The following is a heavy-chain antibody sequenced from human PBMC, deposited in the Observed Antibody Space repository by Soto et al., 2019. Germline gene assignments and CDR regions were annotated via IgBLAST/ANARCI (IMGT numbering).Heavy chain of an antibody. V-gene: IGHV4-61*01. D-gene: IGHD3-22*01. Sequence: SETLSLTCSVSGGSVRSGRYYWGWIRQPPGKGLEWIGYVYYSGSTNYNPSLKSRATISIDTFNNQFSLTLTSVTAADTAMYYCASSTFFPDSRGYHFKNLDSWGQGTLVTVSS. J-gene: IGHJ4*02. CDR1: GGSVRSGRYY. CDR3: ASSTFFPDSRGYHFKNLDS. CDR2: VYYSGST.